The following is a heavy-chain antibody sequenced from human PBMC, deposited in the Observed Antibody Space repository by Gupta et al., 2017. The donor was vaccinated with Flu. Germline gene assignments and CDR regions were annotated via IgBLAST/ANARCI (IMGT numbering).Heavy chain of an antibody. CDR2: INSRCTTI. CDR3: ARDPLGIFDY. D-gene: IGHD6-13*01. J-gene: IGHJ4*02. Sequence: NWCRQAPGKGLEGLSYINSRCTTIYSADSVKCRFTISRDNSKNSVFLQMNSLRAEDTGIYYCARDPLGIFDYWGQGTLVTVSS. V-gene: IGHV3-48*03.